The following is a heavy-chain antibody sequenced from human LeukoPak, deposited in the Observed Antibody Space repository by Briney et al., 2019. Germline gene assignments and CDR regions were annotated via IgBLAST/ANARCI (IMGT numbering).Heavy chain of an antibody. Sequence: GGSLRLSCAASGFTFSSYAMNWVRQAPGKGLEWLSYISSDSSTIYSADSVKGRFTISRDNAKNSLYLQMHSLRAEDTAVYYCARDYGGIDYWGQGTLATVSS. J-gene: IGHJ4*02. D-gene: IGHD3-10*01. V-gene: IGHV3-48*01. CDR3: ARDYGGIDY. CDR2: ISSDSSTI. CDR1: GFTFSSYA.